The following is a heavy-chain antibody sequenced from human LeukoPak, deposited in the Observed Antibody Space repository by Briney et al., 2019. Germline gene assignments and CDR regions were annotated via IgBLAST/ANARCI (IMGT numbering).Heavy chain of an antibody. J-gene: IGHJ3*02. CDR3: ARGYYYDSSGYYGNGAFDI. Sequence: ASVKVSCKASGYTFTGYYMHWVRQAPGQGLEWMGWINPNSGGTNYAQKFQGRVTTTRDTSISTAYMELSRLRSDDTAVHYCARGYYYDSSGYYGNGAFDIWGQGTMVTVSS. CDR2: INPNSGGT. CDR1: GYTFTGYY. V-gene: IGHV1-2*02. D-gene: IGHD3-22*01.